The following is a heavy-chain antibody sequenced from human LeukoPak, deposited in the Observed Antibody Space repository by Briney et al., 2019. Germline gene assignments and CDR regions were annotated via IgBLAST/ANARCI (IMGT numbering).Heavy chain of an antibody. CDR2: IYYGGGT. CDR3: ARVAYTASGRYRDG. V-gene: IGHV4-59*01. J-gene: IGHJ6*03. CDR1: GGSISSYY. Sequence: SETLSLTCTVSGGSISSYYWSWIRQPPGKGLEWIGYIYYGGGTNCNPSLKSRVTISVDTSKNQFSLNLSSVTAADAAVYYCARVAYTASGRYRDGWGKGTTVTVSS. D-gene: IGHD3-10*01.